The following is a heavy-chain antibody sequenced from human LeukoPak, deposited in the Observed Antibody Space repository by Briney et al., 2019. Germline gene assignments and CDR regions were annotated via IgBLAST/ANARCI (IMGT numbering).Heavy chain of an antibody. CDR1: GFTFSKYD. D-gene: IGHD3-10*01. J-gene: IGHJ6*03. V-gene: IGHV3-30-3*01. CDR3: GGFGELSNYYYMDV. CDR2: IAYDGNNK. Sequence: GGSLRLSCVASGFTFSKYDVHWVRQAPGKGLEWVAVIAYDGNNKIYADSVKGRFTISRDNSKNTLYLQMNSLRAEDTAVYYCGGFGELSNYYYMDVWGKGTTVTISS.